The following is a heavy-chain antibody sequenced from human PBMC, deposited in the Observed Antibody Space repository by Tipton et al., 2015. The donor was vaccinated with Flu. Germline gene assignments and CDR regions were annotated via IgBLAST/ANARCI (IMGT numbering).Heavy chain of an antibody. V-gene: IGHV5-10-1*01. CDR3: VGQITLFGAISKNWFDP. J-gene: IGHJ5*02. CDR2: IDPSNSYT. Sequence: VQLVQSGAEVKAPGESLTISCKGSGNRFTADWINWVRQMPGKGLEWMGRIDPSNSYTNYNPSLQGHVTMSVDKSITTAYLQWNNLKASDSAIYFCVGQITLFGAISKNWFDPWGQGTLVTVSS. D-gene: IGHD3-3*01. CDR1: GNRFTADW.